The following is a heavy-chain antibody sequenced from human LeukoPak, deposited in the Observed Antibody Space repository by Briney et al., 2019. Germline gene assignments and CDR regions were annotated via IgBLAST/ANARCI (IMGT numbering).Heavy chain of an antibody. J-gene: IGHJ4*02. Sequence: SETLSLTCTVSGGSISSYYWSWIRQPPGKGLEWIGYIYYTGSTNYNPSLKSRVTISIDTSNNQFSLKLNSVTAADTAVYYCARARAYYFDYWGQGTLVTVSS. CDR2: IYYTGST. V-gene: IGHV4-59*01. CDR1: GGSISSYY. CDR3: ARARAYYFDY.